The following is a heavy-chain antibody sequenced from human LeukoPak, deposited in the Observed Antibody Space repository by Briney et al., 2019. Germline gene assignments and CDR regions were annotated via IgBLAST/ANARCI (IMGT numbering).Heavy chain of an antibody. V-gene: IGHV3-33*08. CDR1: GYTFSDYG. J-gene: IGHJ4*02. CDR2: ISYSGVVK. CDR3: ARDGGGNSPDY. D-gene: IGHD4-23*01. Sequence: GGSLRLSCTASGYTFSDYGMHWVRQAPGKGLEWLSVISYSGVVKFYADSVKGRFTISRDNSKNTLHLQMNSLRADDTALYYCARDGGGNSPDYWGQGTLVSVSS.